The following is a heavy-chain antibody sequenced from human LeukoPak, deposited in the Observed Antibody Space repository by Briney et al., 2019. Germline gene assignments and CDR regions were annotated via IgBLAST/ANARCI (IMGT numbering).Heavy chain of an antibody. Sequence: GESLRLSCAASGFTFSNYAMHWVRQAPGKGLEWVAAISYDGSKKYYADSVKGRFSISRDNSKNTLYLQMDSLRAEDTAVYYCASNRGSDYWGQGTLVTVSS. CDR2: ISYDGSKK. CDR3: ASNRGSDY. CDR1: GFTFSNYA. J-gene: IGHJ4*02. D-gene: IGHD1-14*01. V-gene: IGHV3-30*01.